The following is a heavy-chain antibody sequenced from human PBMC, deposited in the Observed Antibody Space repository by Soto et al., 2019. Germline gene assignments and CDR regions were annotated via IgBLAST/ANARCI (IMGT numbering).Heavy chain of an antibody. D-gene: IGHD6-13*01. CDR1: GFSLSTSGMC. CDR3: ARILGYSSSWHQETKNYYYYYMDV. J-gene: IGHJ6*03. V-gene: IGHV2-70*11. Sequence: FGPTLVKPTQTLTLTCTFSGFSLSTSGMCVSWIRQPPGKALEWLARIDWDDDKYYSTSLKTRLTISKDTSKNQVVLTMTNMDPVDTATYYCARILGYSSSWHQETKNYYYYYMDVWGKGTTVTVSS. CDR2: IDWDDDK.